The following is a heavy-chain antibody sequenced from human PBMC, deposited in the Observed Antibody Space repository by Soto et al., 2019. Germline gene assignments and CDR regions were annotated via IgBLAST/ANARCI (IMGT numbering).Heavy chain of an antibody. CDR2: IYWDDEE. Sequence: QITLKESGPTLVKPTQTLTLTCTFSGFSLTNGVGVGWIRQPPEKALEWLVIIYWDDEERYTPSLKSRLTITTDTSRNRVDITMTNMDPVDKGTYHCVHRRRRQSCSGGTGYHFDSWGQGTLVTVSA. J-gene: IGHJ4*02. CDR1: GFSLTNGVG. D-gene: IGHD2-15*01. CDR3: VHRRRRQSCSGGTGYHFDS. V-gene: IGHV2-5*02.